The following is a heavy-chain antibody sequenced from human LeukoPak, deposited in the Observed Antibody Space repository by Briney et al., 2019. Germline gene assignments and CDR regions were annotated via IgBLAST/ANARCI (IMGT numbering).Heavy chain of an antibody. CDR2: ISYDGSNK. D-gene: IGHD1-26*01. J-gene: IGHJ4*02. Sequence: GRSLRLSCAASGFTFSSYGMHWVRQAPGKGLEWVAVISYDGSNKYYADSVKGRFTISRDNSKNTLYLQMNSLRAEDTAVYYCARVRVGATDYFDYWGQGTLVTVSS. V-gene: IGHV3-30*19. CDR3: ARVRVGATDYFDY. CDR1: GFTFSSYG.